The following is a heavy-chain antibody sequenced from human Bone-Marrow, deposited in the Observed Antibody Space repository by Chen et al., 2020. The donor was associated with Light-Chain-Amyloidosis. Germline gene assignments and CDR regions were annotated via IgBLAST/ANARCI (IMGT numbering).Heavy chain of an antibody. J-gene: IGHJ6*03. V-gene: IGHV4-31*03. Sequence: QVQLQESGPGLVKPSQTLSLTCTVSGGSLSSGGYYWSWIRQHPGKGLEWIGYIYYSGSTYYNPSLKSRVTISVDTSKNQFSLKLSSVTAADTAVYYCARGPSDYGDPYYYYYYMDVWGKGTTVTVSS. CDR2: IYYSGST. CDR1: GGSLSSGGYY. CDR3: ARGPSDYGDPYYYYYYMDV. D-gene: IGHD4-17*01.